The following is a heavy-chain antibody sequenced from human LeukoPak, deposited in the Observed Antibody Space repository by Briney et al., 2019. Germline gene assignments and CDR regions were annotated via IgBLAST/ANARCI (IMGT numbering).Heavy chain of an antibody. V-gene: IGHV3-33*01. J-gene: IGHJ4*02. CDR2: IWYDGSNK. CDR1: GFTFSSYG. Sequence: GRSLRLSCAASGFTFSSYGMHWVRQAPGKGLEWVAVIWYDGSNKYYADSVKGRFTISRDNSKNTLYLQMNSLRAEDTAVYYCARDISQQLGPGFDYWGQGTLVTVSS. CDR3: ARDISQQLGPGFDY. D-gene: IGHD6-13*01.